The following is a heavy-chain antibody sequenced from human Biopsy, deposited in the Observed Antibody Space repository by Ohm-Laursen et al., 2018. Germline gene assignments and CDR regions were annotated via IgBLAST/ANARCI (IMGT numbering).Heavy chain of an antibody. V-gene: IGHV4-4*08. Sequence: SDTLSLTCNVSGGSLSLSYWSWIRQPPGKGLEWIGYIYSSGGTDYNPSLKSRVTISLDTSKNQFSLTLTSVTVADTAIYYCARRPYTRDNWFDPWGQGTPVTVSS. D-gene: IGHD2-2*01. J-gene: IGHJ5*02. CDR2: IYSSGGT. CDR1: GGSLSLSY. CDR3: ARRPYTRDNWFDP.